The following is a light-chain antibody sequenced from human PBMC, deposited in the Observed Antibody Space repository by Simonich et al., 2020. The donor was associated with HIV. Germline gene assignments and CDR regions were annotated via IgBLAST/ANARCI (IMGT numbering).Light chain of an antibody. CDR3: SSYAGSNVV. Sequence: QSALTQPASVSGSPGQSITISCTGTSSDVGGSNYVSWYQQHPGKAPKLMIYDVSKRPSGVSNRFSGSKSGNTASLTVSGLQAEDEADYYCSSYAGSNVVFGGGTKLTVL. J-gene: IGLJ2*01. CDR2: DVS. CDR1: SSDVGGSNY. V-gene: IGLV2-14*01.